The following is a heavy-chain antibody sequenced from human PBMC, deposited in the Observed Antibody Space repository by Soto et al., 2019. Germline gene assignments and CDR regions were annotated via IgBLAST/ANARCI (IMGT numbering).Heavy chain of an antibody. J-gene: IGHJ5*02. D-gene: IGHD3-10*01. Sequence: QEQLVQSGGGVVQPGRSLRLSCAASGFKFNSYGMHWVRQAPGKWLEWVAVIWYDGSDTSYGDSVKGRFTISRDNSKNTLYLQMISLRVDDTAVYYCARDRFGGTEGTNWLDPWGQGALVTVSS. CDR2: IWYDGSDT. V-gene: IGHV3-33*01. CDR3: ARDRFGGTEGTNWLDP. CDR1: GFKFNSYG.